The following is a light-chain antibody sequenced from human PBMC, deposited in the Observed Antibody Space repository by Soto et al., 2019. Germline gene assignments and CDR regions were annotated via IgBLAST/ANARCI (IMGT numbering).Light chain of an antibody. Sequence: DIQMTQSPSSLSASVGDRVTITCRASQSISSYLNWYQPKPGKAPKLLIYAASSLQSGDPSRFSGSGSGTDFTLTISSLQPEDFATYYWQQSYSTPFTFGPGTKVDIK. CDR3: QQSYSTPFT. J-gene: IGKJ3*01. CDR1: QSISSY. V-gene: IGKV1-39*01. CDR2: AAS.